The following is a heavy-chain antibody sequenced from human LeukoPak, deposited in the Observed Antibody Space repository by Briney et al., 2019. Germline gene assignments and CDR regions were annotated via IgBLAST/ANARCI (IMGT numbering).Heavy chain of an antibody. V-gene: IGHV1-8*01. CDR3: ARGGHLKGLYYDFWSGYYTSSHNWFDP. J-gene: IGHJ5*02. CDR2: MNPNSGNT. D-gene: IGHD3-3*01. CDR1: GYTFTSYD. Sequence: ASVTVSCKASGYTFTSYDINWVRQAPGQGLEWMGWMNPNSGNTVYAQKFQGRVTMTRNTSISTAYMELSSLRSEDTAVYYCARGGHLKGLYYDFWSGYYTSSHNWFDPWGQGTPVTVSS.